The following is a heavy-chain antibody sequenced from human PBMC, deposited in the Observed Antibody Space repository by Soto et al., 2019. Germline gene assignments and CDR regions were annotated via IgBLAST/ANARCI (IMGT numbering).Heavy chain of an antibody. V-gene: IGHV4-31*03. CDR3: ASFNDRLTPATVLH. CDR2: IYYNGNT. Sequence: VQLQESGPGLVKPSQTLSLTCIVSGDSISSGGSYWTWIRQHPGQGLEWIGYIYYNGNTYYNPSLRSRITISVDTSNNQFSLNLNSVTAADTAVYYCASFNDRLTPATVLHWGQGTLVTVSS. J-gene: IGHJ4*02. D-gene: IGHD4-4*01. CDR1: GDSISSGGSY.